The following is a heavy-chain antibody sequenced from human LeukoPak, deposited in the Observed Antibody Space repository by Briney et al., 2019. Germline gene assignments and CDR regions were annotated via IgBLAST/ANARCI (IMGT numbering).Heavy chain of an antibody. V-gene: IGHV1-2*02. CDR1: GYIFSGHY. J-gene: IGHJ6*03. CDR3: ARGGDYSDFLGYYYYMDV. CDR2: INPNTGGT. Sequence: ASVKVSCKASGYIFSGHYMHWVRQAPGQGLEWMGWINPNTGGTNYAQNFQGRVTMTRDTSISTAYMELRRLRSDDTAVYYCARGGDYSDFLGYYYYMDVWGKGTTVTISS. D-gene: IGHD4-11*01.